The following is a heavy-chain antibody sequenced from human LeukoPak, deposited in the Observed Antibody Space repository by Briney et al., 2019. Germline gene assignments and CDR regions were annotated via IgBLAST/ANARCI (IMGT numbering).Heavy chain of an antibody. V-gene: IGHV4-4*02. CDR2: IYHSGST. Sequence: PSGTLSLICAVSGGSISSSNWWSWVRQPPGKGLEWIGEIYHSGSTNYNPSLKSRVTISVDTSKNQFSLKLSSVTAADTAVYYCARRHYAEAGWFDPWGQGTLVTVSS. CDR3: ARRHYAEAGWFDP. J-gene: IGHJ5*02. CDR1: GGSISSSNW. D-gene: IGHD3-16*01.